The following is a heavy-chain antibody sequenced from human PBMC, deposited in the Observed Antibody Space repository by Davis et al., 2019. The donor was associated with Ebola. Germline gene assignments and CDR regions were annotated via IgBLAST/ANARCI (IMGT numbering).Heavy chain of an antibody. CDR2: INAGNGNT. CDR1: GYTFTSYA. J-gene: IGHJ6*02. V-gene: IGHV1-3*01. Sequence: AASVKVSCKASGYTFTSYAMHWVRQAPGQRLEWMGWINAGNGNTKYSQKFQGRVTMTRNTSISTAYMELSSLRSEDTAVYYCAGPQDSSSSTFDYYYGMDVWGQGTTVTASS. CDR3: AGPQDSSSSTFDYYYGMDV. D-gene: IGHD6-6*01.